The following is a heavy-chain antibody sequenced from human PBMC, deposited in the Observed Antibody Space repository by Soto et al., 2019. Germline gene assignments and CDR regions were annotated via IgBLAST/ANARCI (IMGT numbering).Heavy chain of an antibody. CDR1: GFNFNNYG. J-gene: IGHJ6*02. D-gene: IGHD1-26*01. CDR2: IWNDGHGY. CDR3: ARRQISPPTRGAGSARGGMDV. Sequence: QVQLVESGGGVVQPGRSLRLSCAASGFNFNNYGMHWVRQAPGKGLEWVAVIWNDGHGYYYANSVKGRFTISRDNSKNTLYLQMSSLRAEDTAVYYCARRQISPPTRGAGSARGGMDVWGQGTTVTVSS. V-gene: IGHV3-33*01.